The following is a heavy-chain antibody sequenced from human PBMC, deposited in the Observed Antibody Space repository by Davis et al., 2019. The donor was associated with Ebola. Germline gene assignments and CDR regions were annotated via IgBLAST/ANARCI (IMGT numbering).Heavy chain of an antibody. CDR2: VSYSGTT. V-gene: IGHV4-61*05. Sequence: SETLSLTCTVSGGSISSSSYYWGWIRQPPGKGLEWLGYVSYSGTTNYNPSLKSRVTMSVDTSRNQFSLKLTSVTAADTAVYYCASFTFGRGGYWGQGTLVNVSS. J-gene: IGHJ4*02. CDR1: GGSISSSSYY. D-gene: IGHD3-16*01. CDR3: ASFTFGRGGY.